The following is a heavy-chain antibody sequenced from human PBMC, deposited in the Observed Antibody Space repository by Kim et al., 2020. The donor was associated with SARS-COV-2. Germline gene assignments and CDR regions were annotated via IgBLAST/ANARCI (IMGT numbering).Heavy chain of an antibody. CDR3: ARREQSWVYFGP. V-gene: IGHV4-39*01. CDR1: GDSISADTYY. J-gene: IGHJ5*02. CDR2: IYYTGVT. D-gene: IGHD1-1*01. Sequence: SETLSLTCAVSGDSISADTYYWDYIRQPPGKGLEWIGSIYYTGVTYYNPSLETRVTISVDTSNNQFSLRLTSVTAADTAVYYCARREQSWVYFGPWGQGTLVTVSS.